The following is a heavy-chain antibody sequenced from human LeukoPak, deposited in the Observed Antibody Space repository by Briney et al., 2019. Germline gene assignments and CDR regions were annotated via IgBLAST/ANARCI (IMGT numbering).Heavy chain of an antibody. V-gene: IGHV3-48*03. D-gene: IGHD2-21*02. CDR2: ISSSGSTI. J-gene: IGHJ4*02. CDR1: GFTFSSYE. Sequence: PGGSLRLSCAASGFTFSSYEMNWVRQAPGKGLEWVSYISSSGSTIYYADSVKGRFTISRDNAKNSLYLQMNSLRAEDTAVYYCARDLGDCCFDYWGQGTLVTVSS. CDR3: ARDLGDCCFDY.